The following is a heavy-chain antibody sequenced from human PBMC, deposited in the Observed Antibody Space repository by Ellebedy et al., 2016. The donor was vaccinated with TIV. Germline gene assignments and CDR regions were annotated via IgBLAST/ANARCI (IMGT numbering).Heavy chain of an antibody. CDR2: LDLSDSDT. CDR1: AYSFINYW. V-gene: IGHV5-51*01. CDR3: AKLGHRATPDDS. Sequence: GESLKISCQGSAYSFINYWIVWVRPMPGRGLEWMGILDLSDSDTRYSPSFQGQVTISADRSVTTAYLHFNSLKPSDTAVYYCAKLGHRATPDDSWGQGTLVTVSS. J-gene: IGHJ4*02. D-gene: IGHD1-14*01.